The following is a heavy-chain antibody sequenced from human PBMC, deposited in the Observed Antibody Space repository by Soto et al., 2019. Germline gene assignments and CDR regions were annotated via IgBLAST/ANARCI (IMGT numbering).Heavy chain of an antibody. J-gene: IGHJ4*02. D-gene: IGHD3-10*01. V-gene: IGHV3-23*01. Sequence: GGSLRLSCAASGFTFSSYAMSWVRQAPGKGLEWVSAISGSGGSTYYADSVKGRFTISRENSKNTLYLQMNSLRAEDTAVYYCAKPHYYGSGSYYDYWGQGTLVTVSS. CDR2: ISGSGGST. CDR3: AKPHYYGSGSYYDY. CDR1: GFTFSSYA.